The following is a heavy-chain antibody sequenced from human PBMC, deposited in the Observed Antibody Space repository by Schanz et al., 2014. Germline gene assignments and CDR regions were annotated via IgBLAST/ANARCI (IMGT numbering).Heavy chain of an antibody. CDR3: AKGPYYYYYMDV. CDR1: GFTFSSYS. CDR2: IWSDGTNE. J-gene: IGHJ6*03. Sequence: VQLVESGGGLIQPGGSLRLSCAASGFTFSSYSMNWVRQAPGKGLEWVAVIWSDGTNEYYADSVKGRFTISGDSSKYTVYLQMNSLRADDTAVYYCAKGPYYYYYMDVWGNGTTVTVSS. V-gene: IGHV3-33*08.